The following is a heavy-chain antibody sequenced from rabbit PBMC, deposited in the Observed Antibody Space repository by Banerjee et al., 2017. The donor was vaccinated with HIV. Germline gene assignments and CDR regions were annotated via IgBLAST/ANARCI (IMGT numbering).Heavy chain of an antibody. V-gene: IGHV1S47*01. Sequence: PGKGPEWIACIHGGDGSAYYASWVNGRFTISRSTSPNTVTLQMTSLTAADTATYFCARDPLYYNSGWGVMGFNLWGPGTLVTVS. J-gene: IGHJ4*01. CDR2: IHGGDGSA. D-gene: IGHD4-1*01. CDR3: ARDPLYYNSGWGVMGFNL.